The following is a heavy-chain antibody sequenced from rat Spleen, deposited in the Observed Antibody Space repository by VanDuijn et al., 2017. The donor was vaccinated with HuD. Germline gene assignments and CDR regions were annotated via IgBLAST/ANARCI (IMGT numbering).Heavy chain of an antibody. J-gene: IGHJ3*01. CDR1: GFTFSDYA. V-gene: IGHV5-17*01. CDR2: ILYDDTNT. CDR3: KTVSHTTGHNR. Sequence: EVQLVESGGGLVQPGRSLKFSCVASGFTFSDYAMAWVRQAPKKGLEWVATILYDDTNTYYRDSVKGRFTISRDNAKSSLYLQMDSLRSEDTATYYCKTVSHTTGHNRWGQGTLVTVSS. D-gene: IGHD1-7*01.